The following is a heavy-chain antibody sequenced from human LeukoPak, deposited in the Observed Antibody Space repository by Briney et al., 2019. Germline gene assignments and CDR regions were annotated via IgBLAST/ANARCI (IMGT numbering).Heavy chain of an antibody. CDR3: ARGREEAAAGSDYFDY. CDR2: IWYDGSNK. V-gene: IGHV3-33*01. D-gene: IGHD6-13*01. CDR1: RFTFSSYG. Sequence: PGGSLRLSCAASRFTFSSYGMHWVRQAPGKGLEWVAVIWYDGSNKYYADSVKGRFTISRDNSKNTLYLQMNSLRAEDTAVYYCARGREEAAAGSDYFDYWGQGTLVTVSS. J-gene: IGHJ4*02.